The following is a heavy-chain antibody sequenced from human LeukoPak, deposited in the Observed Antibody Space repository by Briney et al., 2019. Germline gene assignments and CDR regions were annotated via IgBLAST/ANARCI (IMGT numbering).Heavy chain of an antibody. CDR1: GFSFSNVW. D-gene: IGHD3-22*01. V-gene: IGHV3-15*01. CDR2: IKSKGDGGTI. Sequence: GGSLRLSCAASGFSFSNVWMIWVRQAPGNGLEWVGRIKSKGDGGTIDYAAPVKGRFTISRDDSKNTLYLEVNSLTTEDTAVYYCTTIGLTMIATCDYWGQGTLVTVSS. J-gene: IGHJ4*02. CDR3: TTIGLTMIATCDY.